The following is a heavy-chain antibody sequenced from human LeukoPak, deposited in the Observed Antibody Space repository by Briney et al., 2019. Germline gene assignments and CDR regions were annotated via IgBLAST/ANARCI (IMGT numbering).Heavy chain of an antibody. V-gene: IGHV3-30-3*02. Sequence: PGGSLRLSCAASGFTFRSYAMHWVRQAPGKGLEWVAVISYDETNKYYADSVKGRFTISRDNAKNSLYLQMNSLRAEDTAVYFCAKHSAGSCDSSLDYWGQGTLVTVSS. CDR3: AKHSAGSCDSSLDY. D-gene: IGHD2-15*01. J-gene: IGHJ4*02. CDR2: ISYDETNK. CDR1: GFTFRSYA.